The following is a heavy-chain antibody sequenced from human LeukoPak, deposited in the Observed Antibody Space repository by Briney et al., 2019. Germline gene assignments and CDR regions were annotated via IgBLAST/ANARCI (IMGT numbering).Heavy chain of an antibody. V-gene: IGHV3-33*01. D-gene: IGHD3-22*01. Sequence: GGSLRLSYAASGFTFSSYGMHWVRQAPGKGLEWVAVIWYDGSNKYYADSVKGRFTISRDNSKNTLFLQMNSLRAEDTAVYYCARDFVAYDSSGYPPFVDYWGQGTLVTVSS. CDR1: GFTFSSYG. CDR3: ARDFVAYDSSGYPPFVDY. J-gene: IGHJ4*02. CDR2: IWYDGSNK.